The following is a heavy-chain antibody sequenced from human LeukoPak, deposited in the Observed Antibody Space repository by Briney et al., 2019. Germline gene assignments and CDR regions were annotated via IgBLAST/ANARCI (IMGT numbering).Heavy chain of an antibody. CDR3: ARDRGAAAGN. J-gene: IGHJ4*02. V-gene: IGHV3-53*01. CDR1: GFNVSSNY. D-gene: IGHD6-13*01. Sequence: GGSLRLSCAASGFNVSSNYMSWVRQAPGKGLEWVSVIYRGGSTYYADSVKGRFIMSRDNSKNTVYLQMDSLRAEDTAVYYCARDRGAAAGNWGQGTIVTVSS. CDR2: IYRGGST.